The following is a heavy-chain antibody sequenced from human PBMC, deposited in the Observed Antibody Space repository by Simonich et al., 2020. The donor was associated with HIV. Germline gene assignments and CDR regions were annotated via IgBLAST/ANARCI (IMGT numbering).Heavy chain of an antibody. D-gene: IGHD1-26*01. CDR3: ARSGWGAPAKGYLDY. CDR1: LESFSGYY. V-gene: IGHV4-34*01. CDR2: INHSGST. J-gene: IGHJ4*02. Sequence: QVQLQQWGAGLLKPSETLSLTCAVYLESFSGYYWSWIRQPPGKGLEWVVEINHSGSTNYNPSIKKRVTISVDTAKNQFSRKLTSVTAADTAIYYCARSGWGAPAKGYLDYGGQGTLVTVSS.